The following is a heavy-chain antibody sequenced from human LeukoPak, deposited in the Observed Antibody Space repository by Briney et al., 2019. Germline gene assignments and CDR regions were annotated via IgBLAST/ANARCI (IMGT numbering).Heavy chain of an antibody. Sequence: ASVKVSCKASGYTFTSYDINWVRQATGQGLEWMGWMNPNSGNTGYAQKFQGRVTITRNTSISTAYMELSSLRSEDTAVYYCARAGVIQKISSNWFDPWGQGTLVTVSS. CDR2: MNPNSGNT. J-gene: IGHJ5*02. CDR3: ARAGVIQKISSNWFDP. V-gene: IGHV1-8*03. CDR1: GYTFTSYD. D-gene: IGHD5-18*01.